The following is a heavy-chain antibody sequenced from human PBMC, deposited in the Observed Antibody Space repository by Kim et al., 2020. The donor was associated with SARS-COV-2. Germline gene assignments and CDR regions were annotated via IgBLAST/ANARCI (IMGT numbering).Heavy chain of an antibody. D-gene: IGHD3-10*01. J-gene: IGHJ4*02. Sequence: GGSLRLSCAASGFTFSSYAMSWVRQAPGKGLEWVSAISGSGGSTYYADSVKGRFTISRDNSKNTLYLQMNSLRAEDTAVYYCAKKESYGSGSYYGPTNYYFDYWGQGTLVTVSS. V-gene: IGHV3-23*01. CDR1: GFTFSSYA. CDR3: AKKESYGSGSYYGPTNYYFDY. CDR2: ISGSGGST.